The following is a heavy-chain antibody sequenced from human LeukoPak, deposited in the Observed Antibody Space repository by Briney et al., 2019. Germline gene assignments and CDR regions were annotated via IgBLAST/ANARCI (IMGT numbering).Heavy chain of an antibody. J-gene: IGHJ4*02. CDR3: ARGPHSSGYYGHYFDY. D-gene: IGHD3-22*01. Sequence: PGGSLRLSCAASGFNLNSYEMNWVRQAPGKGLEWVSYINSNGSNIYYAKSVKGRFTISRENAKNSLYLQMNSLRAEDTAVYYCARGPHSSGYYGHYFDYWGQGTLVTVSS. CDR2: INSNGSNI. V-gene: IGHV3-48*03. CDR1: GFNLNSYE.